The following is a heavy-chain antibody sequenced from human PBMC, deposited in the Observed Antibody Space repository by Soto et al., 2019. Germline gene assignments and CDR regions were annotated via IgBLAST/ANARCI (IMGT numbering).Heavy chain of an antibody. Sequence: QVQLQESGPGLVKPSQTLSLTCTVSGGSISSGGYYWSWIRQHPGKGQEWIGYIYYSGSTYYNPSLKSRVTISVDTSKNQFSLKLSSVTAADTAVYYCAMGDDSSGLGRKHWGQGTLVTVSS. CDR2: IYYSGST. V-gene: IGHV4-31*03. J-gene: IGHJ4*02. D-gene: IGHD3-22*01. CDR3: AMGDDSSGLGRKH. CDR1: GGSISSGGYY.